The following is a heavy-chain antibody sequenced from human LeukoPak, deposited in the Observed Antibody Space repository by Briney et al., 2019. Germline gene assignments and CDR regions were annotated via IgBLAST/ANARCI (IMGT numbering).Heavy chain of an antibody. CDR3: ARHPATRHVDT. Sequence: GESLKISCKGSGYSFTTYWIGWVRQMPGKGLEWMGIIYPGNSDTRYSPSFQGQVTISADKSISTAYLQWSSLKASDTAMYYCARHPATRHVDTWGQGTLVTVSS. CDR2: IYPGNSDT. J-gene: IGHJ5*02. D-gene: IGHD5-24*01. V-gene: IGHV5-51*01. CDR1: GYSFTTYW.